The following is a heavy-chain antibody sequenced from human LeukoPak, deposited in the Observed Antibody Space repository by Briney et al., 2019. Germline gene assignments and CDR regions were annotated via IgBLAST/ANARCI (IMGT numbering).Heavy chain of an antibody. CDR2: IYYSGST. CDR1: GGSISTYY. D-gene: IGHD3-3*01. CDR3: ARVDFWSAYFFDF. J-gene: IGHJ4*01. Sequence: SETLSLTCTVSGGSISTYYWSWIRQPPGKGLEWFGYIYYSGSTNYNPSLKSRVTISADTSKNQFSLKLTSVTAADTAVYFCARVDFWSAYFFDFWGQGTMVTVSS. V-gene: IGHV4-59*01.